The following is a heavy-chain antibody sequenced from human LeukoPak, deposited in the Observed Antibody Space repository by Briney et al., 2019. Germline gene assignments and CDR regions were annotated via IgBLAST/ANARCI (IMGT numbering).Heavy chain of an antibody. CDR1: GGSISSYY. CDR2: IYYSGST. Sequence: SETLSLTCTVSGGSISSYYWSWIRQPPGKGLEWIGYIYYSGSTYYNPSLKSRVTISVDTSKNQFSLKLSSVTAADTAVYYCARKRGVAPAAIDYWGQGTLVTVSS. CDR3: ARKRGVAPAAIDY. D-gene: IGHD2-2*01. J-gene: IGHJ4*02. V-gene: IGHV4-59*06.